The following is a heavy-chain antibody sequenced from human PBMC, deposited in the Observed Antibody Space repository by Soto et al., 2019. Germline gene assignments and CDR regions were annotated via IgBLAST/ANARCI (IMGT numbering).Heavy chain of an antibody. CDR2: ISGSSSYI. Sequence: GGSLRLSCAASGFSFSSYSMTWVRQAPGKGLEWVSFISGSSSYIYYADSVKGRFTISRDNAKNSLYLQMNSLRAEDTAVYYCARVGRTDYASGSYYFYDMDVWGQGTTVTVS. J-gene: IGHJ6*02. CDR1: GFSFSSYS. D-gene: IGHD3-10*01. CDR3: ARVGRTDYASGSYYFYDMDV. V-gene: IGHV3-21*01.